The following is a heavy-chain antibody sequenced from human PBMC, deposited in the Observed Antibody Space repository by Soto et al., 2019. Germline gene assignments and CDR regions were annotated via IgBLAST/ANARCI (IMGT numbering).Heavy chain of an antibody. V-gene: IGHV3-33*01. CDR3: ARDWGGDIVVVPADYYYYMDV. J-gene: IGHJ6*03. CDR2: IWYDGSNK. Sequence: VADIWYDGSNKYYADSVKGRFTISRDNSKNTLYLQMNSLRAEDTAVYYCARDWGGDIVVVPADYYYYMDVWGKGTTVTVSS. D-gene: IGHD2-2*01.